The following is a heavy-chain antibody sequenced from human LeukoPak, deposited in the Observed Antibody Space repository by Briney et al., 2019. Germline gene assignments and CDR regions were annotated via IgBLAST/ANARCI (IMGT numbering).Heavy chain of an antibody. V-gene: IGHV4-39*01. Sequence: PSETLSLTCSVSVGPISSSPYYWGWIRQSPGKGLEWIGNIYYSGSTHYNPSLKSRLTISVDTSKNLFSLKLTSVTAADTAIYYCARQWYSSGWYGDWGQGILVTVSS. CDR1: VGPISSSPYY. D-gene: IGHD6-19*01. J-gene: IGHJ4*02. CDR2: IYYSGST. CDR3: ARQWYSSGWYGD.